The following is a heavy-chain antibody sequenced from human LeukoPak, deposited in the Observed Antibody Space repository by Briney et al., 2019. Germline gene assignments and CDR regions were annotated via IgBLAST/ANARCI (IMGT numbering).Heavy chain of an antibody. CDR2: INSDGSST. CDR3: ARDPPYQLLFSTYYYYMDV. CDR1: GFTFSSYW. V-gene: IGHV3-74*01. Sequence: PGGSLRLSCAASGFTFSSYWMHWVRQAPGKGLVWVSRINSDGSSTSYADSVKGRFTISRDNAKNTLYLQMNSLRAEDTAVYYCARDPPYQLLFSTYYYYMDVWGKGTTVTVSS. D-gene: IGHD2-2*01. J-gene: IGHJ6*03.